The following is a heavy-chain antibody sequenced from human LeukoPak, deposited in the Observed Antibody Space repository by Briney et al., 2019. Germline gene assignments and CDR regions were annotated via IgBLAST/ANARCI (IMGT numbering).Heavy chain of an antibody. CDR1: GGSFSGDY. J-gene: IGHJ4*02. V-gene: IGHV4-34*01. Sequence: SETLSLSCAVDGGSFSGDYWSWSRQPPGKGVEWIGEINRSGSTNYNPSLKGRVTISVDTSKNQFSLQLSSVTAADTAVYYCARVRSSSSWYPPALDYWGQGTLVTVSS. D-gene: IGHD6-13*01. CDR2: INRSGST. CDR3: ARVRSSSSWYPPALDY.